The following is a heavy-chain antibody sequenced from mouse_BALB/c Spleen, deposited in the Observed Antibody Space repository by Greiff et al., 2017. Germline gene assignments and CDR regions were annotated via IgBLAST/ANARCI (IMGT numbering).Heavy chain of an antibody. V-gene: IGHV5-6-5*01. D-gene: IGHD2-4*01. CDR3: ARDDYDLGFAY. Sequence: DVMLVESGGGLVKPGGSLKLSCAASGFTFSSYAMSWVRQTPEKRLEWVASISSGGSTYYPDSVKGRFTISRDNARNILYLQMSSLRSEDTAMYYCARDDYDLGFAYWGQGTLVTVSA. CDR2: ISSGGST. J-gene: IGHJ3*01. CDR1: GFTFSSYA.